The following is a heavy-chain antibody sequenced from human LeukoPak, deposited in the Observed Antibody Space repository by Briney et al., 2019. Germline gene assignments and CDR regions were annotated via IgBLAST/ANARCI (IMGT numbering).Heavy chain of an antibody. J-gene: IGHJ4*02. Sequence: PSETLSLTCAVYGGTFSGYYWSWIRQPPGKGLEWIGEINHSGSTNYNPSHKSRATISVDTSNNHSSLKLSSVSAADTAVYYCATGLLIAAAGISHWGQGTLVTVSS. CDR2: INHSGST. D-gene: IGHD6-13*01. CDR1: GGTFSGYY. CDR3: ATGLLIAAAGISH. V-gene: IGHV4-34*01.